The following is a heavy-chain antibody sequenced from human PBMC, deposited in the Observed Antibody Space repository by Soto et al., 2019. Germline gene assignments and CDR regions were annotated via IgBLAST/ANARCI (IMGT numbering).Heavy chain of an antibody. D-gene: IGHD6-13*01. J-gene: IGHJ5*02. CDR2: IYYSGST. CDR1: GGSISSYY. V-gene: IGHV4-59*01. Sequence: ASETLSLTCTVSGGSISSYYWSWIRQPPGKGLEWIGYIYYSGSTNYNPSLKSRVTISVDTSKNQFSLKLSSVTAADTAVYYCARLPAAAGTDGDWFDPWGQGTLVTVSS. CDR3: ARLPAAAGTDGDWFDP.